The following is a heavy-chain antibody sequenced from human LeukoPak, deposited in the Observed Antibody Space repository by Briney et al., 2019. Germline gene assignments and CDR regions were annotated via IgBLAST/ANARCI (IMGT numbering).Heavy chain of an antibody. V-gene: IGHV3-15*07. CDR3: TTDMSSSSWYVDY. D-gene: IGHD6-13*01. J-gene: IGHJ4*02. Sequence: GGSLRLSCAASGFTFSNAWMNWVRQAPGKGLEWVGRIKSKTDGGTTDYAAPVKGRFTISRDDSKNTLYLQMSSLKTEDTAVYYCTTDMSSSSWYVDYWGQGTLVTVSS. CDR2: IKSKTDGGTT. CDR1: GFTFSNAW.